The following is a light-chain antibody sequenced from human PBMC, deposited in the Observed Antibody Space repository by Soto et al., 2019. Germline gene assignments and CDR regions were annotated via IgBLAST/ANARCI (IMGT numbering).Light chain of an antibody. V-gene: IGKV1-5*03. CDR2: KAS. CDR1: QSISSW. CDR3: QQYNISPFT. Sequence: DIQMTQSPSTLSASVGDRVTITCRARQSISSWLAWYQQKPGKAPKLLIYKASSLESGVPSRFSGSGSGTEFTLTISSLHPDDFATYYCQQYNISPFTFGPGTKVDIK. J-gene: IGKJ3*01.